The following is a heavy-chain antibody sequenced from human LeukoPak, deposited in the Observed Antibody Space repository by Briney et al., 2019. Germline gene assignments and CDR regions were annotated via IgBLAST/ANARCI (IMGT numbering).Heavy chain of an antibody. V-gene: IGHV4-59*01. D-gene: IGHD6-6*01. J-gene: IGHJ4*02. Sequence: SETLSLTCTVSGDSFRRYYWSWIRQSPGKGLEWIGEIYYSGNTHYNPSLKSRVTMSIDTSRNQFSLKLNSLTIAGTAVYFCARSLYLSSPDHWGQGALVTVSS. CDR2: IYYSGNT. CDR1: GDSFRRYY. CDR3: ARSLYLSSPDH.